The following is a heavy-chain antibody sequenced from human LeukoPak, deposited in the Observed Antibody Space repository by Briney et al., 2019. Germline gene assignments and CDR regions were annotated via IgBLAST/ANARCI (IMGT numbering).Heavy chain of an antibody. Sequence: GGSLRLSYAASGFTFSSYWMSWVRQAPGKGLEWVANIKQDGSEKYYVDSVKGRFTIPRDNAKNSLYLQMNSLRAEDTAVYYCARDAYYYDSSGYFGPYFDYWGQGTLVTVSS. V-gene: IGHV3-7*01. D-gene: IGHD3-22*01. CDR1: GFTFSSYW. CDR3: ARDAYYYDSSGYFGPYFDY. CDR2: IKQDGSEK. J-gene: IGHJ4*02.